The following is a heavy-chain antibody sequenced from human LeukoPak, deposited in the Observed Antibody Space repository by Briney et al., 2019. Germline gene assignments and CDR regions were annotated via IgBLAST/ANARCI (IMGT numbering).Heavy chain of an antibody. CDR1: GFTFSSYA. V-gene: IGHV3-48*01. J-gene: IGHJ4*02. CDR2: ISSSGRTI. D-gene: IGHD4-17*01. CDR3: TREAPTTVTTLDY. Sequence: GGSLRLSCAASGFTFSSYAMSWVRQAPGKGLEWVSHISSSGRTIYYADPVKGRFTISRDNAKNSLYLQMNSLRAEDTAVYYCTREAPTTVTTLDYWGRGTLVTVSS.